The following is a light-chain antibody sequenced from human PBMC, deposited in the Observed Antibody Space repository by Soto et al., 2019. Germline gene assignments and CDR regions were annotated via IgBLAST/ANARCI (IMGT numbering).Light chain of an antibody. V-gene: IGKV3-15*01. CDR1: LSVSSN. Sequence: EIVMTQSPATLSVSPGGRATLSCRASLSVSSNLAWYQQKPGQAPRLLIYGASTRATGILARFSGSGSGTDFTLTISSLQSEDFAVYFCKHRSNWPRYTFGQGTKLEIK. J-gene: IGKJ2*01. CDR3: KHRSNWPRYT. CDR2: GAS.